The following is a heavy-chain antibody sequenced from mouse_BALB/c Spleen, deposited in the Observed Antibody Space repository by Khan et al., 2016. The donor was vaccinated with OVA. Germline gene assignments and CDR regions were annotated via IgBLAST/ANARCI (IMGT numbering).Heavy chain of an antibody. J-gene: IGHJ3*01. Sequence: EVQLQESGPSLVKPSQTLSLTCSVTGDSITSGYWNWIRKFPGSKLEYMGYIIYTGYTYYNPSLKSRISITRHTSKNQFYLQLNSVTDEDTATYYWARSTYRYAFVYWGQGTLVTVSA. CDR2: IIYTGYT. CDR3: ARSTYRYAFVY. V-gene: IGHV3-8*02. CDR1: GDSITSGY. D-gene: IGHD2-14*01.